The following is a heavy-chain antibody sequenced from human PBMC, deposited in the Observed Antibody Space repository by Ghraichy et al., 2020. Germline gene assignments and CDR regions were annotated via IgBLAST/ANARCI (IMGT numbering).Heavy chain of an antibody. CDR2: TSKSGNT. V-gene: IGHV4-59*12. D-gene: IGHD3-10*01. CDR1: GASLNNYY. Sequence: GSLRLSCTVSGASLNNYYWGWIRQPPGKRLEWIAYTSKSGNTDYNPSLKSRLIVSLDTSKNQLSLMLTSLSDADTAMYYCARYRGVTAPAGFDFWGRGALVTVSS. CDR3: ARYRGVTAPAGFDF. J-gene: IGHJ4*02.